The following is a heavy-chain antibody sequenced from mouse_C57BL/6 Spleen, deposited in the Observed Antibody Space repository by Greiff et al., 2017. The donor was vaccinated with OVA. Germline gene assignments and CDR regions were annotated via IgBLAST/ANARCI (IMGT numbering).Heavy chain of an antibody. V-gene: IGHV1-54*01. CDR3: ARGGLRGAFDY. D-gene: IGHD2-4*01. Sequence: VQLQQSGAELVRPGTSVKVSCKASGYAFTNYLIEWVKQRPGQGLEWIGVINPGSGGTNYNEKFKGKATLTADKSSSTAYMQLSSLTSEDSAVYFCARGGLRGAFDYWGQGTTLTVSS. CDR1: GYAFTNYL. J-gene: IGHJ2*01. CDR2: INPGSGGT.